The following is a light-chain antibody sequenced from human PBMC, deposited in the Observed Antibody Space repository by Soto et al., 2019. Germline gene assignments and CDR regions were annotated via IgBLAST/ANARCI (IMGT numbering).Light chain of an antibody. CDR2: EVS. V-gene: IGLV2-14*01. CDR1: SSDVGGYKY. CDR3: SSYTSTNTYV. Sequence: QSVLTQPASVSGSPGQSIAISCTGTSSDVGGYKYVTWYQQNPGKAPKVLIYEVSNRFSGVSDRFSGTKSGNTASLTISGLQAEDEAEYFCSSYTSTNTYVFGSGTKVTV. J-gene: IGLJ1*01.